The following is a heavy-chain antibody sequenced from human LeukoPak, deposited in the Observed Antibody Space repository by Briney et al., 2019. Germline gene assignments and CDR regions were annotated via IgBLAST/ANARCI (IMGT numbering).Heavy chain of an antibody. V-gene: IGHV3-30*04. J-gene: IGHJ4*02. D-gene: IGHD3-3*01. Sequence: GGSLRLSCAASGFTFSNSAMHWVRQAPGKGLEWVAVISYDGSKKLYADSVRGRFTISRDNSKNTLYLQMNSLRAEDTAVYYCAKGEFWSAYYNWGQGTLVTVSS. CDR3: AKGEFWSAYYN. CDR2: ISYDGSKK. CDR1: GFTFSNSA.